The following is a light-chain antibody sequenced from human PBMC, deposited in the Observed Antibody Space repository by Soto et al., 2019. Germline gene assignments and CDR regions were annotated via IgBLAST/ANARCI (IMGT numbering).Light chain of an antibody. CDR2: DTY. J-gene: IGKJ5*01. V-gene: IGKV3-11*01. CDR3: QQYNNWPIT. CDR1: QSVGSF. Sequence: EIVLTQSPATVCLSPGERATLSCRASQSVGSFLAWYQQKPGQAPRLLIYDTYIRATGITARFSGSGSGTDFTLTISSLEPEDFAVYYCQQYNNWPITFGPGTRLEIK.